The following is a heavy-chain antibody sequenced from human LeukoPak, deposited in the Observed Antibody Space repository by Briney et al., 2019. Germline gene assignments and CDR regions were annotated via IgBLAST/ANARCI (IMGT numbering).Heavy chain of an antibody. Sequence: PSETLSLTCAVYGGSFSGYYWSWIRQPPGKGLEWIGEINHSGSTNYNPSLKSRATISVDTSKNQFSLKLSSVTAADTAVYYCARVKGYSYGFSPRYFDYWGQGTLVTVSS. CDR3: ARVKGYSYGFSPRYFDY. D-gene: IGHD5-18*01. V-gene: IGHV4-34*01. J-gene: IGHJ4*02. CDR2: INHSGST. CDR1: GGSFSGYY.